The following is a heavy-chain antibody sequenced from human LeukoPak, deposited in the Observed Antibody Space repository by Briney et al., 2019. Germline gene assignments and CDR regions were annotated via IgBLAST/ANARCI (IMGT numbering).Heavy chain of an antibody. Sequence: SETLSLTCTVSGGSISSGGYYWSWIRQHPGKGLEWIGDIYYSGSTYYNASLKSRVTISVDTSKNQFSLKLSSVTAADTAVYYWARERYYYDSSGYGEFDYWGQGTLVTVSS. V-gene: IGHV4-31*03. CDR2: IYYSGST. D-gene: IGHD3-22*01. CDR1: GGSISSGGYY. CDR3: ARERYYYDSSGYGEFDY. J-gene: IGHJ4*02.